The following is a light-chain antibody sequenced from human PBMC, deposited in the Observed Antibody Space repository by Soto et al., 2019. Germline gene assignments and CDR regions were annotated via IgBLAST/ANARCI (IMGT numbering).Light chain of an antibody. Sequence: QSALTQPASVSGSPGQSITISCAGTSSDFGSYNRVSWYQQHPGKAPKLIIYEGSNRPSGISNRYSGSKSGNTASLTISGLQAEDEADYHCFSYAGGVTSVFAAGTKLTVL. CDR3: FSYAGGVTSV. J-gene: IGLJ1*01. CDR1: SSDFGSYNR. V-gene: IGLV2-23*01. CDR2: EGS.